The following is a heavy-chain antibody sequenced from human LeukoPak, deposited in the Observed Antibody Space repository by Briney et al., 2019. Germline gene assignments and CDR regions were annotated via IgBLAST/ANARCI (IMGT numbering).Heavy chain of an antibody. CDR2: ISSSGSTI. Sequence: GGSLRLSCAASGFTFSDYYMSWIRQAPGKGLEWVSYISSSGSTIYYADSVKGRFTISRDNAKNLLYLQMNSLRAEDTAVYYCARDQGSGITIFGVARRVFDYWGQGTLVTVSS. CDR1: GFTFSDYY. D-gene: IGHD3-3*01. CDR3: ARDQGSGITIFGVARRVFDY. J-gene: IGHJ4*02. V-gene: IGHV3-11*01.